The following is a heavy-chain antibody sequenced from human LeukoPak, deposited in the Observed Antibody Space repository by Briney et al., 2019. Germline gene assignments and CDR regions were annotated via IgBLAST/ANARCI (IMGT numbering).Heavy chain of an antibody. D-gene: IGHD2-2*02. CDR2: INPSGGST. V-gene: IGHV1-46*01. CDR3: ARGDIVVVPAAIRVYYYMDV. Sequence: ASVKVSCKASGYTFTSYYMHWVRQAPRQGLEWMGIINPSGGSTSYAQKFQGRVTMTRDMSTSTVYMELSSLRSEDTAVYYCARGDIVVVPAAIRVYYYMDVWGKGTTVTVSS. CDR1: GYTFTSYY. J-gene: IGHJ6*03.